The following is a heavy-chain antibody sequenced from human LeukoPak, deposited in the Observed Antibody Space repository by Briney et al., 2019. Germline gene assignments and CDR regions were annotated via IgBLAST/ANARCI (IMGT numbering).Heavy chain of an antibody. D-gene: IGHD3-22*01. J-gene: IGHJ4*02. CDR2: IYHSGST. Sequence: NPSETLSLTCAVSGGSISSSNWWSWVRQPPGKGLEWIGEIYHSGSTNYNPSLKSRVTISVDKSKNQFSLKLSSVTAADTAVYYCARAPYYYDRSSYYPFDYWGQGTLVTVSS. CDR3: ARAPYYYDRSSYYPFDY. V-gene: IGHV4-4*02. CDR1: GGSISSSNW.